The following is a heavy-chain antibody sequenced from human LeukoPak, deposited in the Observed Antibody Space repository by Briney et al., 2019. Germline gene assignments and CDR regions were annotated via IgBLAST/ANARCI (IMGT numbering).Heavy chain of an antibody. D-gene: IGHD1-26*01. J-gene: IGHJ3*02. CDR2: IYSGGTT. V-gene: IGHV3-66*02. CDR1: GFTVSNNY. Sequence: GGSLRLSCAASGFTVSNNYLHWVRQAPGKGLEWVSVIYSGGTTYYANSVKGRFTISRDKSKNTLYLQMNSLRAEDTAVYYCAKDTHEWEFENAYDIWGQGTMVTVSS. CDR3: AKDTHEWEFENAYDI.